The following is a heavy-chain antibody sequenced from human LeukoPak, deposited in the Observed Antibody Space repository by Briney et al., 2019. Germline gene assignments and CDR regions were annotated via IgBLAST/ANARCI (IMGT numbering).Heavy chain of an antibody. CDR1: GGSISSYY. D-gene: IGHD6-19*01. CDR2: IYYSGST. V-gene: IGHV4-59*01. J-gene: IGHJ4*02. CDR3: ARSSSGWYPALFDY. Sequence: SETLSLTCTVSGGSISSYYWSWIRQPPGKGLEWIGYIYYSGSTNYNPSLKSRVTISVDTSKNQLSLKLSSVTAADTAVYYCARSSSGWYPALFDYWGQGTLVTVSS.